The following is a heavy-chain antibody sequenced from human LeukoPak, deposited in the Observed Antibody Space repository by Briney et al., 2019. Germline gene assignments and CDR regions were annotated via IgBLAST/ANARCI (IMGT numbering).Heavy chain of an antibody. V-gene: IGHV4-38-2*02. CDR3: ARGTYGYYMDV. D-gene: IGHD4-17*01. Sequence: PSEPLSLTCSGSTYSISNSLYWGWLRQPPGKGLEWIGSIYRSGSTFYNPSLKSRVTISLDTSKNQFSLKLSPVTAADTAVYFCARGTYGYYMDVWGKGTTVTVSS. CDR1: TYSISNSLY. CDR2: IYRSGST. J-gene: IGHJ6*03.